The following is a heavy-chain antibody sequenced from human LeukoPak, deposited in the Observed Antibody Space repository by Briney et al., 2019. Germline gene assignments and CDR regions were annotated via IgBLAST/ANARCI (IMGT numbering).Heavy chain of an antibody. D-gene: IGHD5-18*01. CDR1: GGSISSGSYY. J-gene: IGHJ6*03. CDR2: IYTSGST. CDR3: ARAKVLSDTAMVRDYYYYYYMDV. Sequence: SETLSLTCTVSGGSISSGSYYWSWIRQPAGKGLEWIGRIYTSGSTNYNPSLKSRVTISVDPSKNQFSLKLSSVTAADTAVYYCARAKVLSDTAMVRDYYYYYYMDVWGKGTTVTVSS. V-gene: IGHV4-61*02.